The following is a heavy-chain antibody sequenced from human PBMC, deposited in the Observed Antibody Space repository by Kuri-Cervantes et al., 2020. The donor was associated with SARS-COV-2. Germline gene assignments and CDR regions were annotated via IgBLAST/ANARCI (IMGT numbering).Heavy chain of an antibody. D-gene: IGHD1-26*01. Sequence: GESLKISCAASGFTFSSYGMHWVRQAPGKGLEWVAVIWYDGSNKYYADSVKGRFTISRDNSKNTLYLQMNSLRAEDTAVYYCAKTGSLGEVDYWGQGTLVTVSS. CDR2: IWYDGSNK. V-gene: IGHV3-33*06. J-gene: IGHJ4*02. CDR3: AKTGSLGEVDY. CDR1: GFTFSSYG.